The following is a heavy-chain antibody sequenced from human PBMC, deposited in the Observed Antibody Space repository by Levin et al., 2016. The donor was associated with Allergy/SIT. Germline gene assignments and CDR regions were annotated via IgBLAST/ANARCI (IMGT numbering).Heavy chain of an antibody. CDR1: GFTFSSYA. CDR3: AKDPNGVGATLLDY. V-gene: IGHV3-23*01. J-gene: IGHJ4*02. CDR2: ISGSGGST. D-gene: IGHD1-26*01. Sequence: GESLKISCAASGFTFSSYAMSWVRQAPGKGLEWVSAISGSGGSTYYADSVKGRFTISRDNSKNTLYLQMNSLRAEDTAVYYCAKDPNGVGATLLDYWGQGTLVTVSS.